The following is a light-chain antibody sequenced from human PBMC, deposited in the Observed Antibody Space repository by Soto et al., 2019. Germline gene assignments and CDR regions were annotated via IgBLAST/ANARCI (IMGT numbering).Light chain of an antibody. CDR3: QQYVTSSPLT. J-gene: IGKJ1*01. Sequence: EIVMTQSPATLSVSPGERATLSCRASQSVFSSLAWFQQKPGQAPRLLMYGISRRATGIPDRFSGSGSGTDFTLTITRLEPEDFAVYYCQQYVTSSPLTFGQGTKLDIK. CDR2: GIS. V-gene: IGKV3-20*01. CDR1: QSVFSSL.